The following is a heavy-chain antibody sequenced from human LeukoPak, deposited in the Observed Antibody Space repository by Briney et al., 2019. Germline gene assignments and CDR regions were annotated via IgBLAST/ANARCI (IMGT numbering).Heavy chain of an antibody. D-gene: IGHD6-6*01. Sequence: SETLSLTCTVSGGSIRSYYWTWIRQPPGKGLEWTGYIYYTGTTNYNPSLKSRVTISVDTSKNQFSLKLSSVTAADTAVYYCARASPCFDYWGQGTLVTVSS. CDR3: ARASPCFDY. CDR2: IYYTGTT. J-gene: IGHJ4*02. CDR1: GGSIRSYY. V-gene: IGHV4-59*08.